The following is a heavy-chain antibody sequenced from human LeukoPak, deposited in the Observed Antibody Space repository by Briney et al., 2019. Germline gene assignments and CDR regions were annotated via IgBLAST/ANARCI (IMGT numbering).Heavy chain of an antibody. CDR1: GGSISSSSYY. Sequence: PSETLSLTCTVSGGSISSSSYYWGWIRQPPGKGLEWIGSIYYSGSTYYNPSLKSRVTISVDTSKNQFSLKLSSVTAADTAVYYCARAATVTGGDYWGQGTLVTVSS. D-gene: IGHD4-17*01. V-gene: IGHV4-39*07. J-gene: IGHJ4*02. CDR2: IYYSGST. CDR3: ARAATVTGGDY.